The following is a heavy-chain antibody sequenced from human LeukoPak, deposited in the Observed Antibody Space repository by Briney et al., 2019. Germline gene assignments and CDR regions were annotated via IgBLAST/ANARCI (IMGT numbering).Heavy chain of an antibody. J-gene: IGHJ4*02. D-gene: IGHD6-6*01. Sequence: GGSLRLSCAASGFTFDDYGMSWVRQAPGKGLEWVSGISKDGGTFYTDSVKGRFTISRDNSKNTLYLHMSSLGAADTAIYYCAKEIGAIGRPAVDYWGQGTLVTVSS. CDR2: ISKDGGT. CDR3: AKEIGAIGRPAVDY. V-gene: IGHV3-20*04. CDR1: GFTFDDYG.